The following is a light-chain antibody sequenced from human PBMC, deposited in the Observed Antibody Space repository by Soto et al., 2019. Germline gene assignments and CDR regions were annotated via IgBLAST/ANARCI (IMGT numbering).Light chain of an antibody. Sequence: DIQMTQSPSSLSASVGDRATITCRAGQSISNYLNWYQQKPGKDPKLLFYAASSLQSGVPSRFSGSGSGADFTLTISSLQAEDFATYYCQQSYRTPWRFGQGTKVEI. V-gene: IGKV1-39*01. J-gene: IGKJ1*01. CDR2: AAS. CDR1: QSISNY. CDR3: QQSYRTPWR.